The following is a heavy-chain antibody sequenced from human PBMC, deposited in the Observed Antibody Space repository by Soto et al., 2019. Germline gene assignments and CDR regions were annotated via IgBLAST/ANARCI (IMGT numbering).Heavy chain of an antibody. D-gene: IGHD1-26*01. CDR1: GGSITSSSYY. J-gene: IGHJ5*02. V-gene: IGHV4-39*01. CDR3: ATQEVGGSYVYTFDP. CDR2: IYYSGST. Sequence: SETLSLTCTVSGGSITSSSYYWGWIRQPPGKGLEWIGSIYYSGSTYYNPSLKSRVTISVDTSKNQFSLKLSSVTAADTAVYYCATQEVGGSYVYTFDPWGQGTLVTSPQ.